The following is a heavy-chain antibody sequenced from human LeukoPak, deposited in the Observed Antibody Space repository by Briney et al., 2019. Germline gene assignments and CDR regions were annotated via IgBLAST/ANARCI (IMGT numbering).Heavy chain of an antibody. Sequence: PGGSLRLSCAASGFTFDDYAMHWVRQAPGKGLEWVSGISWNSGSIGYADSVKGRFTISRDNAKNSLYPQMNSLRAEDTALYYCAKDFCSSTSCYTGHWFDPWGQGTLVTVSS. D-gene: IGHD2-2*02. V-gene: IGHV3-9*01. CDR2: ISWNSGSI. CDR3: AKDFCSSTSCYTGHWFDP. J-gene: IGHJ5*02. CDR1: GFTFDDYA.